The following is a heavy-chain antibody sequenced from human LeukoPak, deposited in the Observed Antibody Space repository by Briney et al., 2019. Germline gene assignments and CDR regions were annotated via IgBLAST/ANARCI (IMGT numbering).Heavy chain of an antibody. CDR2: ITSSGNNI. CDR1: GFIFNSYA. D-gene: IGHD3-22*01. Sequence: GGSLRLSCAASGFIFNSYAMHWVRQAPGRGLEYVSAITSSGNNIFYADSVKGRFTISRDNSKNTLYLQMGSLRAEDMAVYYCARDRDSSCYYPPDYWGQGTLVTVSS. CDR3: ARDRDSSCYYPPDY. V-gene: IGHV3-64*02. J-gene: IGHJ4*02.